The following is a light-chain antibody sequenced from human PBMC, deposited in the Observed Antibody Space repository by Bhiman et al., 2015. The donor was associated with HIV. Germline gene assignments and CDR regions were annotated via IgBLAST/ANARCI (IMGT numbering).Light chain of an antibody. V-gene: IGLV2-14*01. CDR2: DVT. CDR3: CSYAGSSPWV. CDR1: SSDVGAYTY. Sequence: QSALTQPASVSGSPGQSITISCTGTSSDVGAYTYVSWYQQHPGKAPKLTIYDVTNRPSGISNRFSGSKSGNTASLTISGLQAEDEADYYCCSYAGSSPWVFGGGTKLTVL. J-gene: IGLJ3*02.